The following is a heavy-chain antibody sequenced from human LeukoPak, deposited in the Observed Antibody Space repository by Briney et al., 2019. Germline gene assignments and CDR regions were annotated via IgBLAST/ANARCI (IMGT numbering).Heavy chain of an antibody. J-gene: IGHJ4*02. D-gene: IGHD3-9*01. Sequence: SETLSLTCAVYGGSFSGFYWTWIRQPPGKGLEWIGEINHSGNTNYNPSLKSRVTISVDTSKNQFSLKLSSVTAADTAVYYCARSYYDILTGYYWGPFDYWGQGTLVTVSS. CDR3: ARSYYDILTGYYWGPFDY. V-gene: IGHV4-34*01. CDR1: GGSFSGFY. CDR2: INHSGNT.